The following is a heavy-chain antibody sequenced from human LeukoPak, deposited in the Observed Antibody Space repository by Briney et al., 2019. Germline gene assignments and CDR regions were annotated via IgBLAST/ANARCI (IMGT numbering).Heavy chain of an antibody. D-gene: IGHD1-26*01. CDR3: ARDLSGNYPFDY. Sequence: SVKVSCKASGGTFSNYGISWVRQAPGQGPEWMGRIFPIFGIANYAQKFQGRVTMTRDTSISTAYMELSRLRSDDTAVYYCARDLSGNYPFDYWGQGTLVTVSS. CDR2: IFPIFGIA. J-gene: IGHJ4*02. CDR1: GGTFSNYG. V-gene: IGHV1-69*04.